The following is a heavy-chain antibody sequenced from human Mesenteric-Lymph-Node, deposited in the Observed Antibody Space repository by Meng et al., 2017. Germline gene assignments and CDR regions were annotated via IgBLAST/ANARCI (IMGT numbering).Heavy chain of an antibody. J-gene: IGHJ4*02. CDR2: IYYRGST. D-gene: IGHD3-3*02. CDR1: GGSITITSSY. CDR3: VISSHN. Sequence: HPRGAGPGLGNPSGTFSLPCTISGGSITITSSYWGWVRQPPGKGLEWIGSIYYRGSTNYNPSLKSRISMSVDMSKNQFSLKVNSVTAADTAIYYCVISSHNWGQGTLVTVSS. V-gene: IGHV4-39*07.